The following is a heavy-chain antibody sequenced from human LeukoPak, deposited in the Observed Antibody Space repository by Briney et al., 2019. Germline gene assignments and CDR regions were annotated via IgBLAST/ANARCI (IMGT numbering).Heavy chain of an antibody. D-gene: IGHD3-22*01. V-gene: IGHV4-39*01. Sequence: PSETLSLTCSVSGGSISLSYYYWGWIRQPPGKALEWIGSVYYSGSTNYNPSLKSRVTISVDTSKNQFSLKLSSVTAADTAVYYCARHSWQGYYYDSSGYPYFDYWGQGTLVTVSS. CDR2: VYYSGST. CDR3: ARHSWQGYYYDSSGYPYFDY. CDR1: GGSISLSYYY. J-gene: IGHJ4*02.